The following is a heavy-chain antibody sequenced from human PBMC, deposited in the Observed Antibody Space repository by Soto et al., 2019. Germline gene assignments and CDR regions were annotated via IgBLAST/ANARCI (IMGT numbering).Heavy chain of an antibody. V-gene: IGHV5-51*01. Sequence: PGESLKISCKGSGYSFTSYWIGWVRQMPGKGLEWMGIIYPGDSDIRYSPSFQGQVTISADKSISTAYLQWSSLKASDTAMYYCATLSTSKPHEQPHYGMDVWGQGTTVTVSS. J-gene: IGHJ6*02. D-gene: IGHD1-1*01. CDR3: ATLSTSKPHEQPHYGMDV. CDR1: GYSFTSYW. CDR2: IYPGDSDI.